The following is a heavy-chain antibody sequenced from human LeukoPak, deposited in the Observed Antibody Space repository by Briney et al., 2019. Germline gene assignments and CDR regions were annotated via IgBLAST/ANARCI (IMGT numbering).Heavy chain of an antibody. J-gene: IGHJ4*02. Sequence: GGSLRLSCAASGFTVSTTYMSWVRQAPGKGLEWVSVIYSGGTTYYADSVEGRFTISRDNSENTLYLQMNSLRAEDTAVYYCAREATYSSGWYYFDYWGQGTLVTVSS. CDR3: AREATYSSGWYYFDY. D-gene: IGHD6-19*01. V-gene: IGHV3-53*01. CDR2: IYSGGTT. CDR1: GFTVSTTY.